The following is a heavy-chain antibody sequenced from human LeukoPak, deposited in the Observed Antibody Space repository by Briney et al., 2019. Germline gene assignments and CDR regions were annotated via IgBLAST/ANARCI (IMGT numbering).Heavy chain of an antibody. Sequence: ASVKVSCKASGYAFTGYYMHWVRQAPGQGLEWMGRINPNSGGTNYAQKFQGRVTMTRDTSISTAYIELSRLRSDDTAVYYCARARGTSGSYFGEDFDYWGQGTLVTVSS. D-gene: IGHD3-10*01. CDR1: GYAFTGYY. CDR2: INPNSGGT. CDR3: ARARGTSGSYFGEDFDY. V-gene: IGHV1-2*06. J-gene: IGHJ4*02.